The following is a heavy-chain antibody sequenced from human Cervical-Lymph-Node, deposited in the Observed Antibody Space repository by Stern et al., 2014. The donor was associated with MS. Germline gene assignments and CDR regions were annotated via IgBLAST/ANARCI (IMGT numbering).Heavy chain of an antibody. V-gene: IGHV1-24*01. CDR1: GYSLSEIS. CDR2: FDTENDET. D-gene: IGHD1-26*01. J-gene: IGHJ3*02. Sequence: VQLEESGAEVKKPGVSVKVSCKVSGYSLSEISMHWVRQAPGKGLEWMGGFDTENDETVYAQNFQGRLTMTEDTSTDTAYMELSSLRSEDTAVYYCAGGGGTIDIWGQGTPVIVSS. CDR3: AGGGGTIDI.